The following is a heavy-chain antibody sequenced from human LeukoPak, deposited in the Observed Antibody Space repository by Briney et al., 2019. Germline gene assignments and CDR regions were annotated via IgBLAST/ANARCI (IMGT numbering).Heavy chain of an antibody. CDR3: ARDRSRGLLDAFDI. CDR1: GFTFSSYW. V-gene: IGHV3-7*01. CDR2: IKQDGSEK. Sequence: QPGGSLRLSCAASGFTFSSYWMSWVRQAPGKGLEWVANIKQDGSEKYYVDSVKGRFTISRDNAKNSLYLQMNSLRAEDTAVYYCARDRSRGLLDAFDIWGQGTMVTVSS. D-gene: IGHD3-10*01. J-gene: IGHJ3*02.